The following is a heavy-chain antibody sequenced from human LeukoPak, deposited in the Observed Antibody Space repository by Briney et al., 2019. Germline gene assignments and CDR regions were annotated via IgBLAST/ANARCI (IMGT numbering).Heavy chain of an antibody. CDR2: INTNSGGT. V-gene: IGHV1-2*02. CDR3: AREHSSSSGKVFDY. J-gene: IGHJ4*02. CDR1: GYTFTGYY. D-gene: IGHD6-6*01. Sequence: ASVKVSCKASGYTFTGYYIHWVRQAPGQGLEWMGWINTNSGGTNYAQNFQGRVPMTRDTSISTAYMELSRLRSDDTAMYFCAREHSSSSGKVFDYWGQETLVTVSS.